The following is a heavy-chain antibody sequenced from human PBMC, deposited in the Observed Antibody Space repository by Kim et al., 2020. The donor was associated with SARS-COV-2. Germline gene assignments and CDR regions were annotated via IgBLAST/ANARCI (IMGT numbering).Heavy chain of an antibody. CDR2: IKSDGGDT. CDR1: GFDFSSQA. V-gene: IGHV3-23*03. CDR3: AKGHGDH. Sequence: GGSLRLSCLDSGFDFSSQAMSWVLQAPGKGLEWVSVIKSDGGDTFYADSLKGRFTISRDNSTRTLYLQMNSLRAEDTAIYYCAKGHGDHWGQGTLVSLSS. J-gene: IGHJ4*02.